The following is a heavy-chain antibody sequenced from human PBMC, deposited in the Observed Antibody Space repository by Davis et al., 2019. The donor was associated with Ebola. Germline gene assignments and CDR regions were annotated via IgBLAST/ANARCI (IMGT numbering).Heavy chain of an antibody. J-gene: IGHJ4*02. D-gene: IGHD3-3*01. CDR3: AKEGSGSYDFWSGYLDY. CDR2: ISFDGSNE. CDR1: GFAFETKG. V-gene: IGHV3-30*18. Sequence: PGGSLRLSCATSGFAFETKGMHWVRQAPGKGLEWLAVISFDGSNEDYADSVKGRFTISRDNSKNTLDLQMNSLRPEDTAVYYCAKEGSGSYDFWSGYLDYWGQGTLVTVSS.